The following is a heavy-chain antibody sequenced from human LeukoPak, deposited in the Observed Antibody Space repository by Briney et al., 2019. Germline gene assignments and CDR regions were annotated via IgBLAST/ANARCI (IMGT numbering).Heavy chain of an antibody. CDR2: INGDGSST. Sequence: PGGSLRLSCAGSGFIFSQFWMQWVRQVPGKGLVWVSRINGDGSSTNYADSVKGRFTISRDNAKNTLCLQMNSLRAEDTAVYYCARDGLPAARDIWGQGTMVTVSS. V-gene: IGHV3-74*01. J-gene: IGHJ3*02. CDR1: GFIFSQFW. D-gene: IGHD6-6*01. CDR3: ARDGLPAARDI.